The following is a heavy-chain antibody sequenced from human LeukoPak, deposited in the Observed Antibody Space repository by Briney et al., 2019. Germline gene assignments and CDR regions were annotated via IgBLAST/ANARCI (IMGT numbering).Heavy chain of an antibody. V-gene: IGHV4-61*08. CDR2: IYYSGST. CDR3: ASAYSSSWYALFDY. D-gene: IGHD6-13*01. J-gene: IGHJ4*02. CDR1: GASIRSGDYY. Sequence: SETLSLTRTVSGASIRSGDYYWSWIRQPPGKGLEWLGYIYYSGSTNYNPSLKSRVTISVDTSKNQFSLKLSSVTAADTAVYYCASAYSSSWYALFDYWGQGTLVTVSS.